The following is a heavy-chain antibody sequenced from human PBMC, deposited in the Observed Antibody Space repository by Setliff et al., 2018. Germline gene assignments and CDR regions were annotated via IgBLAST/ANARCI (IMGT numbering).Heavy chain of an antibody. Sequence: ASVKVSCKTSGYTFTNFSISWVRQAPGQGLEWMGGTIPSFGSTNYAQKFQDRVTIITDESTSTAYMELSSLRTEDTAVYYCAREGVDTRSSTDYRYYMDVWGKGTTVTVSS. V-gene: IGHV1-69*05. CDR2: TIPSFGST. CDR1: GYTFTNFS. CDR3: AREGVDTRSSTDYRYYMDV. D-gene: IGHD5-18*01. J-gene: IGHJ6*03.